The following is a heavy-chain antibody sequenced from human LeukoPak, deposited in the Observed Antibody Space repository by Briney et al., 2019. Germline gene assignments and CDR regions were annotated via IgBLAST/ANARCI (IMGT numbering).Heavy chain of an antibody. J-gene: IGHJ4*02. CDR1: GFTFSSYW. Sequence: GGSLRLSCAASGFTFSSYWMSWVRQAPGKGLEWVANIKQDGSEKYYVDSVKGRFTISRDNAKNSLYLQMNSLRAEDTAVYYCARDHIGQWLVLFDYWGQGTLVTVSS. V-gene: IGHV3-7*01. CDR2: IKQDGSEK. D-gene: IGHD6-19*01. CDR3: ARDHIGQWLVLFDY.